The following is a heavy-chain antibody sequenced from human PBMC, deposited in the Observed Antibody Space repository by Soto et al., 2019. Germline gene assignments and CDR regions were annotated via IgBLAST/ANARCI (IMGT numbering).Heavy chain of an antibody. D-gene: IGHD3-9*01. CDR3: TKKGGYSNWFDP. CDR1: GFTFSSYA. CDR2: ISYDGSYK. J-gene: IGHJ5*02. Sequence: PGGSLRLSCAASGFTFSSYAMHWVRQAPGKGLEWVAVISYDGSYKYYPDSVKGRFTISRDNSKNTLYLQMNSLRAEDTAVYYCTKKGGYSNWFDPWGQGTLVTVSS. V-gene: IGHV3-30*18.